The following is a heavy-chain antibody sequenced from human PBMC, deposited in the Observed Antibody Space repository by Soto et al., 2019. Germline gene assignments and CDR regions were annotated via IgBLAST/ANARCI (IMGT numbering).Heavy chain of an antibody. CDR3: VRMSYDSGGFHDGFDY. J-gene: IGHJ4*02. D-gene: IGHD3-22*01. CDR1: GFTFSTHD. V-gene: IGHV3-13*01. CDR2: IGTAGDT. Sequence: GGSLGLSCVTSGFTFSTHDMYWVRQPTGQGLEWVAGIGTAGDTYYLGSVKGRFTISRENSKNSLYLQMDSLRAEDTAVYYCVRMSYDSGGFHDGFDYWGQGSLVTVSS.